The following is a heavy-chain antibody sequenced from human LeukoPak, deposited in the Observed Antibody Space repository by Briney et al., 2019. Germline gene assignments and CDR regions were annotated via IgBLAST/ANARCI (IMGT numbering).Heavy chain of an antibody. J-gene: IGHJ3*02. CDR1: GGSISSYY. V-gene: IGHV4-59*01. CDR2: IYYSGST. Sequence: SETLSLTCTVSGGSISSYYWSWIRQPPGKGLEWIGYIYYSGSTNYNPSLKSRVTISVDTSKNQLSLKLSSVTAADTAVYYCARGIVGVRDAFDIWGQGTMVTVSS. CDR3: ARGIVGVRDAFDI. D-gene: IGHD1-26*01.